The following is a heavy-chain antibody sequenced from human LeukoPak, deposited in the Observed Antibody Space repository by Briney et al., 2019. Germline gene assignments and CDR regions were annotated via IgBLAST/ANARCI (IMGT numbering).Heavy chain of an antibody. CDR1: GFFVSTNY. CDR2: IKLDGSEK. V-gene: IGHV3-7*01. Sequence: GGSLRLSCAASGFFVSTNYMSWVRQAPGKGLEWVANIKLDGSEKNYVDSVKGRFTISRDIAKNSLYLQMNSLRVEDTAVYYCARDKGAYSSSSAIDYWGQGTLVTVSS. J-gene: IGHJ4*02. D-gene: IGHD6-6*01. CDR3: ARDKGAYSSSSAIDY.